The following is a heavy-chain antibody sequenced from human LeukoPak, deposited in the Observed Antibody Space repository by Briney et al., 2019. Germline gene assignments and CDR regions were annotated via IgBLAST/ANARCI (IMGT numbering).Heavy chain of an antibody. V-gene: IGHV3-53*05. Sequence: GGSLRLSCAASGFTVSSNYMSWVRQAPGKGLEWVSVIYSGGSTYYADSVKGRFTISRDNSKNTLYLQMNSLRSEDTAVYYCARGRGTFGGANYYYYYYMDVWGKGTTVTVSS. CDR3: ARGRGTFGGANYYYYYYMDV. D-gene: IGHD3-16*01. CDR2: IYSGGST. J-gene: IGHJ6*03. CDR1: GFTVSSNY.